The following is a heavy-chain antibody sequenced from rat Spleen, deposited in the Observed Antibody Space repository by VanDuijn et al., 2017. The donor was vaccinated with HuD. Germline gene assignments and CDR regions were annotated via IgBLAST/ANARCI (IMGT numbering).Heavy chain of an antibody. Sequence: EVQLVESGGGLVQPGRSLKLSCAASGFTFSDYNMAWVRQAPKKGLEWVATISTRGGSTYYRDSVKGRFTISRDNAKSTLYLQMNSLQSEDTTTYYCARGGGTYYPYVMDAWGQGASVTVSS. D-gene: IGHD1-12*02. CDR1: GFTFSDYN. J-gene: IGHJ4*01. CDR2: ISTRGGST. CDR3: ARGGGTYYPYVMDA. V-gene: IGHV5-7*01.